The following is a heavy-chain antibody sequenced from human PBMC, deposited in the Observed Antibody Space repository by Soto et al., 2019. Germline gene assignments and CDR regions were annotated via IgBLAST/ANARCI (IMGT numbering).Heavy chain of an antibody. V-gene: IGHV3-48*01. D-gene: IGHD6-13*01. CDR1: GFTFSSYS. J-gene: IGHJ6*03. Sequence: EVQLVESGGGLVQPGGSLRLSCAASGFTFSSYSMNWVHQAPGKGLEWVSYISSSSSTIYYADSVKGRFTISRDNAKNSLYLQMNSLRAEDTAVYYCARTNSRHYYYMDVWGKGTTVTVSS. CDR2: ISSSSSTI. CDR3: ARTNSRHYYYMDV.